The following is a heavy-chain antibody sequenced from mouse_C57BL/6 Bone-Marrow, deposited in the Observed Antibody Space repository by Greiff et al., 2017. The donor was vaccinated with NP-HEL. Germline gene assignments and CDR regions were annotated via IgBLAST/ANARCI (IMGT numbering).Heavy chain of an antibody. CDR1: GFSLTSYG. CDR3: AKYPLYDGYYPFAMDY. Sequence: QVQLKESGPGLVQPSQSLSITCTVSGFSLTSYGVHWVRQSPGKGLEWLGVIWRGGSTDYNAAFMSRLSITKDNSKSQVFFKMNSLQADDTAIYYCAKYPLYDGYYPFAMDYWGKGTSVTVSS. D-gene: IGHD2-3*01. J-gene: IGHJ4*01. CDR2: IWRGGST. V-gene: IGHV2-5*01.